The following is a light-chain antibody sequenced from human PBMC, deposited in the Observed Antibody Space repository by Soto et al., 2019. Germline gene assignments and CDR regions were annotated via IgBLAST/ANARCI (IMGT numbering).Light chain of an antibody. CDR3: QQYGSSSYT. CDR2: GAS. Sequence: DIVLTQSPDTLSLSPGERATISCRASQSVSSNYLAWYQQKPGQAPRLLIYGASTMATGIPDRFSGSGSGTDFTLTISRLEPEDFAVYYCQQYGSSSYTFGQGTRLEIK. V-gene: IGKV3-20*01. J-gene: IGKJ2*01. CDR1: QSVSSNY.